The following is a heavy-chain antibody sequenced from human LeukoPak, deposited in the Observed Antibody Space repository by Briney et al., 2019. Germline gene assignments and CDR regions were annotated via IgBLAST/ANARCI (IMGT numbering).Heavy chain of an antibody. Sequence: GGSLRLSCAASGFTFSDYYMSWIRQAPGKGLEWVAVISYDGSNKYYADSVKGRFTISRDNSKNTLYLQMNSLRAEDTAVYYCARESRAFDIWGQGTMVTVSS. J-gene: IGHJ3*02. CDR1: GFTFSDYY. CDR3: ARESRAFDI. V-gene: IGHV3-30-3*01. CDR2: ISYDGSNK.